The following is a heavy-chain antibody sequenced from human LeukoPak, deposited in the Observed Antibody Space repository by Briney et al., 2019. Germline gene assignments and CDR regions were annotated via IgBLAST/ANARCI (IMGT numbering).Heavy chain of an antibody. V-gene: IGHV3-23*01. J-gene: IGHJ4*02. Sequence: GGSLRLSCAASGFTFSSSAMSWVRQAPGKGLYWVSAISGSGTGTYYADSVKGRFTISRDNSKNTLYLQMNSLRAEDTAVYYCAKEGGTGTRFAYWGKGTLVTVSS. CDR2: ISGSGTGT. CDR1: GFTFSSSA. D-gene: IGHD1-7*01. CDR3: AKEGGTGTRFAY.